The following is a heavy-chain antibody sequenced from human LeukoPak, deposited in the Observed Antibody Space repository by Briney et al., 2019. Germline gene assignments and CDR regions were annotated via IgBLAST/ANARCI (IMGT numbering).Heavy chain of an antibody. CDR1: GGSISSYY. CDR2: IYYSGST. V-gene: IGHV4-59*08. D-gene: IGHD3-10*01. J-gene: IGHJ6*02. CDR3: ARHIIAPFYGSGKGMDV. Sequence: PSETLSLTCTVSGGSISSYYWSWIRQPPGKGLEWIGYIYYSGSTNYNPSLKSRVTISVDTSKNQFSLKLSSVTAADTAVYYCARHIIAPFYGSGKGMDVWGQGTTVTVSS.